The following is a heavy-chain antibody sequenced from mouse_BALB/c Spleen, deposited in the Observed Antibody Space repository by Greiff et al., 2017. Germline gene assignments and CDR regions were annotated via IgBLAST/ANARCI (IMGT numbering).Heavy chain of an antibody. CDR1: GYTFTDYN. CDR3: ASQLVRFAY. CDR2: IYPYNGGT. Sequence: EVQLQQSGPELVKPGASVKISCKASGYTFTDYNMHWVKQNHGKSLEWIGYIYPYNGGTGYNQKFKSKATLTVDNSSSTAYMELRSLTSEDSAVYYCASQLVRFAYWGQGTLVTVSA. J-gene: IGHJ3*01. D-gene: IGHD1-1*01. V-gene: IGHV1S29*02.